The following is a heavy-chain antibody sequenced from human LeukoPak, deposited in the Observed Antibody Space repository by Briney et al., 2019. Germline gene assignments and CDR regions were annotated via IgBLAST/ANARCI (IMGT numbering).Heavy chain of an antibody. J-gene: IGHJ5*02. V-gene: IGHV4-39*01. CDR3: ARVYSSSSGWFDP. D-gene: IGHD6-6*01. Sequence: SETLSLTCTVSGGSIRSSYYYWGWIRQPPGKGLEWIGSIYDSGSTYYNPSLKSRVTISVDTSKNQFSLKLSSVTAADTAVYYCARVYSSSSGWFDPWGQGTLVTVSS. CDR2: IYDSGST. CDR1: GGSIRSSYYY.